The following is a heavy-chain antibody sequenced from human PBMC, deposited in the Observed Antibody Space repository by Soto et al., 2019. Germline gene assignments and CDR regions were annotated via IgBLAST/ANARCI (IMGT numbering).Heavy chain of an antibody. V-gene: IGHV1-69*06. Sequence: QVQLVQSGAEVKTPGSSVRVSCKTAGRTFLISAIAWVRQAPGQGLEWMGGIIPILGTIHFSQNFQGRVNFTADRDTSTAYMDLSSPRPEDTATYFWGRVKESEPPSAHYVFDYWGQGSQVIVSS. CDR3: GRVKESEPPSAHYVFDY. CDR1: GRTFLISA. J-gene: IGHJ4*02. D-gene: IGHD1-26*01. CDR2: IIPILGTI.